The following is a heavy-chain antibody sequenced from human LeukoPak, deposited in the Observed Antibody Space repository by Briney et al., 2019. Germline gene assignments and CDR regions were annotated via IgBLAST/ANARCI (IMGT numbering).Heavy chain of an antibody. CDR2: MNPNSDNT. CDR3: ARVTTVTTDYYYYYMDV. J-gene: IGHJ6*03. Sequence: ASVKVSCKASVYTFTSHDIYWLRQATGQGLEWMGWMNPNSDNTGYVQKLQGRDTITSNTPISTAYMELSSLRSEDTAVYYCARVTTVTTDYYYYYMDVWGKGTTVTASS. V-gene: IGHV1-8*01. CDR1: VYTFTSHD. D-gene: IGHD4-17*01.